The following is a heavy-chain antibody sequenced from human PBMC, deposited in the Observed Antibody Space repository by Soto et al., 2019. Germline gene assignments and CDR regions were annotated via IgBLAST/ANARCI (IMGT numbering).Heavy chain of an antibody. CDR2: IRSKTNGYAT. Sequence: EVQLVESGGGLVQPGGSLKLSCAASGFTFSGSGMHWVRQASGKGPEWVGRIRSKTNGYATEYAASVKGRFTISRDDSKSTAYLQMNSLKTEDTAMYYCISQTWLQFNWGQGTLVTVSS. CDR1: GFTFSGSG. J-gene: IGHJ4*02. CDR3: ISQTWLQFN. V-gene: IGHV3-73*01. D-gene: IGHD5-12*01.